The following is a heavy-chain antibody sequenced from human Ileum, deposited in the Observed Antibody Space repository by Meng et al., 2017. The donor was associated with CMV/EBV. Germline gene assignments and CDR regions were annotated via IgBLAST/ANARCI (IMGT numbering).Heavy chain of an antibody. J-gene: IGHJ4*02. CDR2: IYPGDSDT. Sequence: GGSLRLSCKGSGYSFTNYWIGWVRQMPGKGLEWMGIIYPGDSDTKYSPSFQGQVTISADKSISTAYLQWSSLKASDTAIYYCARLHNYYYNSGSYFVHFDYWGQGTLVTVSS. D-gene: IGHD3-10*01. CDR3: ARLHNYYYNSGSYFVHFDY. CDR1: GYSFTNYW. V-gene: IGHV5-51*01.